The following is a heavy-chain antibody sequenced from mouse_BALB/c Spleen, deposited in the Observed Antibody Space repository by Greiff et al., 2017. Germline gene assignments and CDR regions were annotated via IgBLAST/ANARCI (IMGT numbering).Heavy chain of an antibody. Sequence: EVKVEESGPGLVKPSQSLSLTCSVTGYSITSGYYWNWIRQFPGNKLEWMGYISYDGSNNYNPSLKNRISITRDTSKNQFFLKLNSVTTEDTATYYCARPYGSSYGFAYWGQGTLVTVSA. D-gene: IGHD1-1*01. CDR1: GYSITSGYY. V-gene: IGHV3-6*02. J-gene: IGHJ3*01. CDR3: ARPYGSSYGFAY. CDR2: ISYDGSN.